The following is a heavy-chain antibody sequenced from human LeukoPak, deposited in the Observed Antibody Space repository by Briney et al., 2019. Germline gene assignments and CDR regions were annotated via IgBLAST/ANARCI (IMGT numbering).Heavy chain of an antibody. D-gene: IGHD6-25*01. CDR3: ARGAPIIAANYYYYGMDV. CDR2: IYTSGST. Sequence: SETLSLTCTGSGGSISGYHWSWLRQPAGKGLEWIGRIYTSGSTNDNTSLKGRVTMSVDASKNQFSLKLSSVTAADTAVYYCARGAPIIAANYYYYGMDVWGQGTTVTVSS. J-gene: IGHJ6*02. V-gene: IGHV4-4*07. CDR1: GGSISGYH.